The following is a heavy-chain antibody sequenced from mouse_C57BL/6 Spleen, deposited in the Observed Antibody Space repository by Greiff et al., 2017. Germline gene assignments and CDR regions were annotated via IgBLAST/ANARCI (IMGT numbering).Heavy chain of an antibody. CDR1: GYTFTSYW. J-gene: IGHJ1*03. CDR3: ARASYYSNFYFEV. CDR2: INPSNGGT. D-gene: IGHD2-5*01. V-gene: IGHV1-53*01. Sequence: QVQLQQPGPELVKPGASVKLSCTASGYTFTSYWMHWVTQRPGQGLEWIGNINPSNGGTNYNEKFKRKATLTVDNSSSTAYMQLSSLAAADSAVYYCARASYYSNFYFEVWGTGTTVTVSS.